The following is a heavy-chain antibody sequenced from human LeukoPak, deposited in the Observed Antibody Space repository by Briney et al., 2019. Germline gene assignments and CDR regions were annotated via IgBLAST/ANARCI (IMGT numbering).Heavy chain of an antibody. CDR3: ARVGSGYSYGSSFRRYYYMDV. J-gene: IGHJ6*03. CDR1: GGSISSYY. CDR2: MSYSGST. Sequence: SETLSLTCTVSGGSISSYYWSWIRQPPGKGLEWIGYMSYSGSTNYNPSLKSRVTISVDTSKNRFSLKLSSVTAADTAVYYCARVGSGYSYGSSFRRYYYMDVWGKGTTVTVSS. D-gene: IGHD5-18*01. V-gene: IGHV4-59*01.